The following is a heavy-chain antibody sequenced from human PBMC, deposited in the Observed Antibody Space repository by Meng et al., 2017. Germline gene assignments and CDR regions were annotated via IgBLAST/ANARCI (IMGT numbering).Heavy chain of an antibody. Sequence: GESLKISCAASGFTFSSYWMHWVRQAPGKGLGWVSRINSDGSSTSYADSGKGRFTISRDNAKNTLYLQMNSLRAEDTAVYYCARVRDYVWGSYHGLDYWGQGTLVTVSS. CDR2: INSDGSST. J-gene: IGHJ4*02. D-gene: IGHD3-16*02. V-gene: IGHV3-74*01. CDR1: GFTFSSYW. CDR3: ARVRDYVWGSYHGLDY.